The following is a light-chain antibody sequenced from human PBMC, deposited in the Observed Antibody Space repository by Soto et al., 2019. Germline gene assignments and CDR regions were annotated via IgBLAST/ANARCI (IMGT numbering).Light chain of an antibody. V-gene: IGLV1-51*01. CDR3: VTWDSSLSAYV. CDR1: SSNIGNNY. CDR2: DNN. Sequence: QSVLTQPPSVSAAPGQKVTISCSGSSSNIGNNYVSWYQQLPGTAPKLLIYDNNKRPSGIPDRFSGSKSGTSATLGITGLQTGDEAAYYCVTWDSSLSAYVFGTGTKLTVL. J-gene: IGLJ1*01.